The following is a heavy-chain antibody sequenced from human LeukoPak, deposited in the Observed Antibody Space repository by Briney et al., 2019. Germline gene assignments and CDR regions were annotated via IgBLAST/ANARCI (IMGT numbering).Heavy chain of an antibody. CDR3: AKDWCAFSGGSCYSHY. Sequence: GRSLRLSCAASGFTFSSYAMSWVRQAPGKGLEWVSAISGSGGSTYYADSVKGRFTISRDNSKNTLYLQMNSLRAEDTAVYYCAKDWCAFSGGSCYSHYWGQGTLVTVSS. CDR2: ISGSGGST. V-gene: IGHV3-23*01. J-gene: IGHJ4*02. CDR1: GFTFSSYA. D-gene: IGHD2-15*01.